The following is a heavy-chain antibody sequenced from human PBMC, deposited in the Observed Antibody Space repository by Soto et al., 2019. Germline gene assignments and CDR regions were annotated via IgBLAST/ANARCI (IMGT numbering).Heavy chain of an antibody. CDR2: IIPILGIA. Sequence: QVQLVQSGAEVKKPGSSVKVSCKASGGTFSSYTISWVRQAPGQGLEWMGRIIPILGIANYAQKFQGRVTITADKSTITAYMELSILRSEDTAVYYCARDLTASYYNYYMDVWGKGTTVTVSS. CDR1: GGTFSSYT. V-gene: IGHV1-69*08. J-gene: IGHJ6*03. CDR3: ARDLTASYYNYYMDV.